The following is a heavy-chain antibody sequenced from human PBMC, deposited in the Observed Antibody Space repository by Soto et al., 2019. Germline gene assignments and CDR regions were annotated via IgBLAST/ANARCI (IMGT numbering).Heavy chain of an antibody. Sequence: GASVKVSCKASGYTFNNYDIHWVRQAPGHELEWMGWMNPNSGNTGYAQNFRGRVTMTQNTAIGTAYMELSSLRSDDTATYYCTRAYGAETFDFWGQGTRVTVSS. CDR2: MNPNSGNT. CDR1: GYTFNNYD. D-gene: IGHD3-10*01. J-gene: IGHJ5*01. CDR3: TRAYGAETFDF. V-gene: IGHV1-8*02.